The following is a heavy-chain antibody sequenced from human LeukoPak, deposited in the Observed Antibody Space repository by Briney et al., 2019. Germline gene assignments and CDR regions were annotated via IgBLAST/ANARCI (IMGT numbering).Heavy chain of an antibody. D-gene: IGHD3-10*01. CDR3: ARGRYLGYGSGSYLNFDY. V-gene: IGHV1-46*01. Sequence: VASVKVSCKASGDTFSSYYMHWVRQAPGQGLEWMGIINPSGGSITYAQMFQGRVTMTGDMSTSTVYMELSSLRSEDTAVYYCARGRYLGYGSGSYLNFDYWGQGTLVTVSS. CDR1: GDTFSSYY. J-gene: IGHJ4*02. CDR2: INPSGGSI.